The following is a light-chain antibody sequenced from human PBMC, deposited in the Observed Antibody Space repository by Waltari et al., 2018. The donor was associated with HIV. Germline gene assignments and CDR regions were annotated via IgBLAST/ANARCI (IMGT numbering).Light chain of an antibody. CDR3: QQYGTAPKS. CDR2: GTS. CDR1: HNVINKY. V-gene: IGKV3-20*01. J-gene: IGKJ2*01. Sequence: EIVLRQSPGTLSLSPGERGTVPCCASHNVINKYLAWYTTRPGQAPILLIYGTSSRATVIPERFSGSGSGTNFTLTISRIQVEDFAIYYCQQYGTAPKSFGHGTKLEIK.